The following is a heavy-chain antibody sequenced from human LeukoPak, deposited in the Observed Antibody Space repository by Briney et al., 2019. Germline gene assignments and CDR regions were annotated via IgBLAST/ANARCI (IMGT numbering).Heavy chain of an antibody. CDR3: ARRPYDILTGYATYFDY. CDR2: ISAYNGNT. Sequence: ASVKVSCKASGYTFTSYGISWVRQAPGQGLEWMGWISAYNGNTNYAQKLQGRVTMTTDTSTSTAYMELRSLRSGDTAVYYCARRPYDILTGYATYFDYWGQGTLVTVSS. D-gene: IGHD3-9*01. V-gene: IGHV1-18*01. J-gene: IGHJ4*02. CDR1: GYTFTSYG.